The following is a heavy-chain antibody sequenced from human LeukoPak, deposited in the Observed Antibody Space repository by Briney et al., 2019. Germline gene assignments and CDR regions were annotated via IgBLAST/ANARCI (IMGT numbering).Heavy chain of an antibody. J-gene: IGHJ5*02. Sequence: GGSLRLSCAASGFTFSSYAMHWVRQAPGKGLEWVAVISYDGSNKYYADSVKGRFTISRDNSKNTLYLQMNSLRAEDTAVYYCARGSWFDPWGQGTLVTVSS. CDR3: ARGSWFDP. CDR2: ISYDGSNK. V-gene: IGHV3-30-3*01. CDR1: GFTFSSYA.